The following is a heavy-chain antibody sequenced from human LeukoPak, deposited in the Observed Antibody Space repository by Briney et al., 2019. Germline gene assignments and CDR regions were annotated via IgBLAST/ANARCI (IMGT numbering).Heavy chain of an antibody. Sequence: ASVKVSCKASGYTFTSYDINWVRQATGQGLEWMGWMNPNSGNTGYAQKFQGRVTMTRNTSISTAYMELSSLRSEDTAVYYCASSTVGATDAFDIWGQGTMVTVSS. D-gene: IGHD1-26*01. CDR1: GYTFTSYD. CDR3: ASSTVGATDAFDI. V-gene: IGHV1-8*01. CDR2: MNPNSGNT. J-gene: IGHJ3*02.